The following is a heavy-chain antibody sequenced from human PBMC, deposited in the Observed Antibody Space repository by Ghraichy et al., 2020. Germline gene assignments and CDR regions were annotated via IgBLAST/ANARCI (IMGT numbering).Heavy chain of an antibody. J-gene: IGHJ4*02. CDR3: ARHRSTTTWPADY. CDR1: GAPINSPSYY. CDR2: IYHTGST. D-gene: IGHD2-2*01. Sequence: SETLSLTCNVSGAPINSPSYYWGWIRPPPGKTLEWIASIYHTGSTYYNPSLKSLVTISVDTSKYQFSLELTSVTAADTAVYFCARHRSTTTWPADYWCQGTLVTVSS. V-gene: IGHV4-39*01.